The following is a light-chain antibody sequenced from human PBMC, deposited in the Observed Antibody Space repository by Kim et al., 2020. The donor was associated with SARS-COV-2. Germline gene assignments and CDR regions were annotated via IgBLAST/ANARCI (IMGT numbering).Light chain of an antibody. CDR3: ASYAGSNTWV. J-gene: IGLJ3*02. CDR2: EVS. CDR1: SSDVGGYNY. V-gene: IGLV2-8*01. Sequence: GQSVTISCTGASSDVGGYNYVSWYQQHPGKAPKLLIYEVSKWPSGVPDRFPGSKSGNTASLTVSGLQAEDEANYYCASYAGSNTWVFGGGTQLTVL.